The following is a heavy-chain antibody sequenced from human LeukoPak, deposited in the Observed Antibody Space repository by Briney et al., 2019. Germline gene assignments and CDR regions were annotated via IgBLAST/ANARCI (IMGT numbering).Heavy chain of an antibody. CDR2: ISAYNGNT. Sequence: ASVTVSCKASGYTFTSYGISWVRQAPGQGLEWMGWISAYNGNTNYAQKLQGRVTMTTDTSTSTAYMELRSLRSDDTAVYYCARSRDSSGYYFSIFDAFDIWGQGTMVTVSS. CDR1: GYTFTSYG. D-gene: IGHD3-22*01. J-gene: IGHJ3*02. CDR3: ARSRDSSGYYFSIFDAFDI. V-gene: IGHV1-18*01.